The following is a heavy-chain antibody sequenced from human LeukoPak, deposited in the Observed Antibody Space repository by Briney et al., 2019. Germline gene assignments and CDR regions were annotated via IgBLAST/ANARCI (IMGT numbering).Heavy chain of an antibody. CDR3: AKDIVVVPAATIDYYYYYGMDV. J-gene: IGHJ6*04. CDR2: ISYDGSNK. D-gene: IGHD2-2*01. V-gene: IGHV3-30*18. Sequence: GGSLRLSCAASGFTFSNYFMHWVRQAPGKGLEWVAVISYDGSNKYYADPVKGRFTISRDNSKNTLYLQMNSLRAEDTAVYYCAKDIVVVPAATIDYYYYYGMDVWGKGTTVTVSS. CDR1: GFTFSNYF.